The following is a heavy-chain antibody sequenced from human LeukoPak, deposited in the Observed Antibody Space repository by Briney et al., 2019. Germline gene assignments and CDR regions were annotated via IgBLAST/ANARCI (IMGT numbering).Heavy chain of an antibody. CDR2: IKQDGSEK. V-gene: IGHV3-7*03. J-gene: IGHJ4*02. CDR3: RREGMIVVVIDKFDY. CDR1: GFTFSSYW. Sequence: PGGSLRLSCAASGFTFSSYWMSWVRQAPGKGLEWVANIKQDGSEKYYVDSVKGRFTISRDNAKNSLYLQMNSLRAEDTAVYYCRREGMIVVVIDKFDYWGQGTLVTVSS. D-gene: IGHD3-22*01.